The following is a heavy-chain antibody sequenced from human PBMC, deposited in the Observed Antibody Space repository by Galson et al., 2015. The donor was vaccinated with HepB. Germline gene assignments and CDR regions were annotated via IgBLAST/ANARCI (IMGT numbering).Heavy chain of an antibody. D-gene: IGHD6-19*01. CDR2: ISAYNGNT. CDR3: ARDIAPMGSGWYWVGHYYYYGMDV. CDR1: GYTFTSYG. Sequence: SVKVSCKASGYTFTSYGISWVRQAPGQGLEWMGWISAYNGNTNYAQKLQGRVTMTTDTSTSTAYMELRSLRSDDTAVYYCARDIAPMGSGWYWVGHYYYYGMDVWGQGTTVTVSS. V-gene: IGHV1-18*04. J-gene: IGHJ6*02.